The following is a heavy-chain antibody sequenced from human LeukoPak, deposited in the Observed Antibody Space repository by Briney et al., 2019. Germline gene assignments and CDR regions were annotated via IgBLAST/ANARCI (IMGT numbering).Heavy chain of an antibody. CDR1: GVTFSGYS. CDR3: ARDRAYYDSSGYYYRFDY. CDR2: ITATSRHI. J-gene: IGHJ4*02. D-gene: IGHD3-22*01. Sequence: PGGSLRLSCAAPGVTFSGYSVNWVRQAPGKGLEWVSAITATSRHIYYADSVKGRFTISRDNSKNTLYLQMNSLRSDDTAVFYCARDRAYYDSSGYYYRFDYWGQGTLVTVSS. V-gene: IGHV3-21*04.